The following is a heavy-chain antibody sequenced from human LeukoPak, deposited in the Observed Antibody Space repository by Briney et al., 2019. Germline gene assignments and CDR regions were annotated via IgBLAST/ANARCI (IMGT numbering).Heavy chain of an antibody. CDR1: GGSISSSNW. CDR2: IYHSGST. D-gene: IGHD3-22*01. J-gene: IGHJ4*02. V-gene: IGHV4-4*02. Sequence: SETLSLTCAVSGGSISSSNWWSWVRQPPGKGLEWIGEIYHSGSTNYNPSLKSRVTISIDKSKNQFSLKLTSVTAADTAVYYCAREIEVGASRYFDYWGQGTLVTVSS. CDR3: AREIEVGASRYFDY.